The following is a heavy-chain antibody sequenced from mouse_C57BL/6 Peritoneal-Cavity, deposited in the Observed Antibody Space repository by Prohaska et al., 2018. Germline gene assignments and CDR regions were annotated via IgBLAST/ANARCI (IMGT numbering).Heavy chain of an antibody. J-gene: IGHJ2*01. D-gene: IGHD2-3*01. Sequence: GINAEYSASVKGRFTISRDNSQSILYLQMNALRAEDSATYYCARYDGYYWGQGTNLTVSS. CDR3: ARYDGYY. CDR2: GINA. V-gene: IGHV7-3*01.